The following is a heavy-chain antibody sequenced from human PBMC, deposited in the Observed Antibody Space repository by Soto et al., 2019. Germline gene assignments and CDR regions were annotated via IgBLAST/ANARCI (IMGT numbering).Heavy chain of an antibody. CDR2: ISGSGGST. CDR1: GFTFSSYA. D-gene: IGHD3-22*01. CDR3: AKDLYYDSSGYSNWFDP. J-gene: IGHJ5*02. Sequence: PGGSLRLFCAASGFTFSSYAMSWVRQAPGKGLEWVSAISGSGGSTYYADSVKGRFTISRDNSKNTLYLQMNSLRAEDTAVYYCAKDLYYDSSGYSNWFDPWGQGTLVTVSS. V-gene: IGHV3-23*01.